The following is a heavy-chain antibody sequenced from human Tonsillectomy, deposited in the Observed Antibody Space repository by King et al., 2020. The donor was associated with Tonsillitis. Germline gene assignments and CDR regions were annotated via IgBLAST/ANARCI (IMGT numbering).Heavy chain of an antibody. D-gene: IGHD3-10*01. CDR2: MRGSGSLR. CDR3: VRGDRRDQ. Sequence: DVQLVESGGGLVKPGGSLRLSCSASGFTFSVASMNWVRQAPGKGLEWISSMRGSGSLRYYAESVRGRFTISRENAKNSLYLQADSLRVEDTAVYYCVRGDRRDQWGQGTLVSVSS. V-gene: IGHV3-21*06. J-gene: IGHJ5*02. CDR1: GFTFSVAS.